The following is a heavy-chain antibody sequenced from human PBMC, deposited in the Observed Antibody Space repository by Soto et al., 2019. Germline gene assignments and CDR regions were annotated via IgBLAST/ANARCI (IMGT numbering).Heavy chain of an antibody. D-gene: IGHD4-17*01. CDR2: IYYSGST. Sequence: QLQLQESGPGLVKPSETLSLTCTVSGGSISSSSYYWGWIRQPPGKGLEWIGSIYYSGSTYYNPSLESRVTISVDTSKNQFSLKVSSVTAADTAVYYCARSSVFGDSYYYSGMDVWGQGTTVTVSS. J-gene: IGHJ6*02. V-gene: IGHV4-39*01. CDR3: ARSSVFGDSYYYSGMDV. CDR1: GGSISSSSYY.